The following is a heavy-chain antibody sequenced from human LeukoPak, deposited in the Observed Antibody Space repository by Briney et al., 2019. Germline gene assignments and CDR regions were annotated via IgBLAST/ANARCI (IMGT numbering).Heavy chain of an antibody. V-gene: IGHV3-11*01. CDR3: ARDQPPIRIAVAIYYYYMDV. J-gene: IGHJ6*03. D-gene: IGHD6-19*01. CDR1: GFTFNDYY. CDR2: ISSSDTNI. Sequence: GGSLRLSSAASGFTFNDYYMIRNPQAPGKGLMGWSYISSSDTNIHYTYSVKGRFTISRDNAKDSLDLQINSRRAEDTDFHYCARDQPPIRIAVAIYYYYMDVWGKGTTVTVSS.